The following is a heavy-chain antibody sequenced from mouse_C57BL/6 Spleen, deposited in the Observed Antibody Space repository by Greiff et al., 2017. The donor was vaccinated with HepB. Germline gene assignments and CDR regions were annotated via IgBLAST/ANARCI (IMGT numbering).Heavy chain of an antibody. CDR3: ARSGYYSNYEACFAY. Sequence: LVESGAELVRPGASVKLSCKASGYTFTDYYINWVKQRPGQGLEWIARIYPGSGNTYYNEKFKGKATLTAEKSSSTAYMQLSSLTSEDSAVYFCARSGYYSNYEACFAYWGQGTLVTVSA. D-gene: IGHD2-5*01. CDR1: GYTFTDYY. V-gene: IGHV1-76*01. J-gene: IGHJ3*01. CDR2: IYPGSGNT.